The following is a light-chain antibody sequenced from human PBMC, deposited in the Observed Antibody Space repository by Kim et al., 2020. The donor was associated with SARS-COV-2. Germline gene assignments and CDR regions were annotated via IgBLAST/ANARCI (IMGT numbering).Light chain of an antibody. Sequence: QSVLTQPPSVSAAPGQKVSISCSGSSSDFGNDYVFWYQRLPGTAPKLLIYDNNKRHTGISDRFSGSKSGTSATLGITGLQTGDEADYYCGTWDSSLRALVFGGGTQLTVL. CDR2: DNN. CDR1: SSDFGNDY. CDR3: GTWDSSLRALV. V-gene: IGLV1-51*01. J-gene: IGLJ2*01.